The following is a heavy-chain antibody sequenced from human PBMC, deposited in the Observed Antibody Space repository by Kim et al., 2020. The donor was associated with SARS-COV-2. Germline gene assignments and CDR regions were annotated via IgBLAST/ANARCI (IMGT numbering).Heavy chain of an antibody. CDR2: ISSSSSYT. J-gene: IGHJ6*02. D-gene: IGHD6-13*01. CDR3: ATTLAAAGNYYYYGMDV. CDR1: GFTFSDYY. Sequence: GGSLRLSCAASGFTFSDYYMSWIRQAPGKGLEWVSYISSSSSYTNYADSVKGRFTISRDNAKNTLYLQMNSLRAEDTAVYYCATTLAAAGNYYYYGMDVWGQGTTVTVSS. V-gene: IGHV3-11*06.